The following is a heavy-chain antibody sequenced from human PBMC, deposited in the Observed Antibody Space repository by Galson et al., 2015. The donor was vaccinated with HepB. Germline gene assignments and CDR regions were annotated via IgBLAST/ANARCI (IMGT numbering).Heavy chain of an antibody. D-gene: IGHD6-13*01. J-gene: IGHJ5*02. CDR1: GFTFDDYA. V-gene: IGHV3-9*01. CDR2: ISWNSGSI. CDR3: AKAGSWSVYNWFDP. Sequence: SLRLSCAASGFTFDDYAMHWVRQAPGKGLEWVSGISWNSGSIGYADSVKGRFTISRDNAKNSLYLQMNSLRAEDTALYYCAKAGSWSVYNWFDPWGQGTLVTVSS.